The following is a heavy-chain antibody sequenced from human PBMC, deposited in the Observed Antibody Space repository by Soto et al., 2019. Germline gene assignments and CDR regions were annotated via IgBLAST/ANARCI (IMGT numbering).Heavy chain of an antibody. V-gene: IGHV4-61*01. CDR2: IYNSGST. D-gene: IGHD2-21*02. CDR3: ARLPTPTPYCVSYGMDV. J-gene: IGHJ6*01. CDR1: GGSVSSGSYY. Sequence: QVQLQESGPGLVKPSETLSLTCTVSGGSVSSGSYYWSWIRQPPGKGLEWIGYIYNSGSTNYTPSLKSRVTISVDTSKNQCSLKLSSVTDADTAVYYCARLPTPTPYCVSYGMDVW.